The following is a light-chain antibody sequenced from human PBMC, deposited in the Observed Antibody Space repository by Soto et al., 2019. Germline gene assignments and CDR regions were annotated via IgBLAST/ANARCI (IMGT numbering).Light chain of an antibody. V-gene: IGKV1-39*01. CDR1: RNVSIY. Sequence: EIPLTQSPSSLAASVGDRLTLTCRASRNVSIYLNWYQHKPGKGPTLLIHATSNLQIGVPSRFSGSGSGTEFTLTISSLEPEDFGTYFCQQYNDYWTFGQGTRVTIK. CDR2: ATS. CDR3: QQYNDYWT. J-gene: IGKJ1*01.